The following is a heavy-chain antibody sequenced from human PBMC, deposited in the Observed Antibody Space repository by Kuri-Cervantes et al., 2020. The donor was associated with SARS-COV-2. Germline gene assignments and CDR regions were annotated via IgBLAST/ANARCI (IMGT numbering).Heavy chain of an antibody. V-gene: IGHV3-49*04. CDR1: GFTFGDYA. CDR2: IRSKAYGGTT. D-gene: IGHD3-3*01. CDR3: TRDDFWSGYYDC. J-gene: IGHJ4*02. Sequence: GGSLRLSCTASGFTFGDYAMSWVRQAPGKGLEWVAFIRSKAYGGTTEYAASVKGRFTISRDDSKSIAYLQMNSLKTEDTAVYYCTRDDFWSGYYDCWGQGTLVTVSS.